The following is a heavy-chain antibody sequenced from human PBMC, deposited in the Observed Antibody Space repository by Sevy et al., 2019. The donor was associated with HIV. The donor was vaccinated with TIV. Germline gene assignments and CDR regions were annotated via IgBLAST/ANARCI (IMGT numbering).Heavy chain of an antibody. CDR2: ISAYNGNT. J-gene: IGHJ4*02. Sequence: ASVKVSCKASGYTFTSYGISWVRQAPGQGLEWMGWISAYNGNTNYAQKLQGRVTMTTDTSTSTAYMELGSLRSDDTAVYYCARDRTRARYCSSTSCYAPTDYWGQGTLVTVSS. CDR3: ARDRTRARYCSSTSCYAPTDY. V-gene: IGHV1-18*01. CDR1: GYTFTSYG. D-gene: IGHD2-2*01.